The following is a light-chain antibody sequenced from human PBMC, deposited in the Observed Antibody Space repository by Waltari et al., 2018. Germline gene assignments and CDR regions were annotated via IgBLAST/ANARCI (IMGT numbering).Light chain of an antibody. J-gene: IGKJ3*01. CDR1: QSVLYSSNNTNH. CDR3: QQYYTIART. Sequence: DIVMTHSPDSLAVSLDDRSTIDCKSSQSVLYSSNNTNHLAWYQQKPGKSPKFLIYAASTWETGVPARFSGSGSGTDYTLTISSLQPEDWAVYYCQQYYTIARTFGPGTKVDIK. CDR2: AAS. V-gene: IGKV4-1*01.